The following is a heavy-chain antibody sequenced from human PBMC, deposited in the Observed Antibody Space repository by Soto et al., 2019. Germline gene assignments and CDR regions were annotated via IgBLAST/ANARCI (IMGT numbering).Heavy chain of an antibody. V-gene: IGHV1-69*12. D-gene: IGHD4-17*01. Sequence: QVQLVQSGAEVKKPGSSVKVSCKASGGTFSSYAISWVRQAPGQGLEWMGGIIPIFGTANYAQKFQGRVTITAAASTSRAYMDLSSLSSEDTAVYYCASRPTTGSSCYYGMDVWGQGTTVAVSS. CDR2: IIPIFGTA. CDR1: GGTFSSYA. CDR3: ASRPTTGSSCYYGMDV. J-gene: IGHJ6*02.